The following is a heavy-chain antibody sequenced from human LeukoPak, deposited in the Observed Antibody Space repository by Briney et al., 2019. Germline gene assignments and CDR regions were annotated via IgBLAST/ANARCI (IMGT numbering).Heavy chain of an antibody. CDR2: IYYSGST. V-gene: IGHV4-61*01. CDR3: ARDLIMNGMDV. Sequence: KPSETLSLTCTVSGGSVSSGSYYWSWIRQPPGKGLEWIGYIYYSGSTYYNPSLKSRVTISVDTSKNQFSLKLSSVTAADTAVYYCARDLIMNGMDVWGQGTTVTVSS. CDR1: GGSVSSGSYY. J-gene: IGHJ6*02. D-gene: IGHD3-16*01.